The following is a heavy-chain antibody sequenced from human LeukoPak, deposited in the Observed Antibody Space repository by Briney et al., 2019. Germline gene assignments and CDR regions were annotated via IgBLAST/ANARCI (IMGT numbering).Heavy chain of an antibody. J-gene: IGHJ4*02. V-gene: IGHV3-23*01. CDR1: GFIFSDYY. Sequence: PGGSLRLSCAASGFIFSDYYMSWVRQAPGKGLEWVSAISGSGGSTYYADSVKGRFTISRDNSKNTLYLQMNSLRAEDTAVYYCAKVWFGVYYYDSSGYYSTLDYWGQGTLVTVSS. D-gene: IGHD3-22*01. CDR3: AKVWFGVYYYDSSGYYSTLDY. CDR2: ISGSGGST.